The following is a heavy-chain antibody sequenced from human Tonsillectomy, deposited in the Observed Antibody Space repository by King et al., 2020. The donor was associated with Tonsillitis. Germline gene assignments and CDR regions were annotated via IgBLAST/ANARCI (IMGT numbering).Heavy chain of an antibody. V-gene: IGHV4-31*03. CDR3: ARVGTMDTAMNYYYYYMDV. CDR2: IYYSGST. J-gene: IGHJ6*03. Sequence: LQLQESGPGLVRPSQTLSLTCTVSGGSISSGGYYWSWIRQHPGKGLEWIGYIYYSGSTYYNPSLKSRVTISVDTSKNQFSLKLSSVTAADTAGYYCARVGTMDTAMNYYYYYMDVWGKGATVTVSS. CDR1: GGSISSGGYY. D-gene: IGHD5-18*01.